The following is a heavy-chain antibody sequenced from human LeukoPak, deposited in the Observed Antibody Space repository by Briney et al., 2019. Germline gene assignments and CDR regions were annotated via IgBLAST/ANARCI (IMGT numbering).Heavy chain of an antibody. Sequence: PGGSLRLSCAASGFTFSSYWMHWVRQAPGKGLVWISRINTDGSSTSYADSVKGRFTISRDNSKNTLYLQMNSLRAEDTAVYYCTKDGITNSTWYFDYWGQGTLVTVSS. CDR3: TKDGITNSTWYFDY. CDR1: GFTFSSYW. V-gene: IGHV3-74*01. D-gene: IGHD1-14*01. J-gene: IGHJ4*02. CDR2: INTDGSST.